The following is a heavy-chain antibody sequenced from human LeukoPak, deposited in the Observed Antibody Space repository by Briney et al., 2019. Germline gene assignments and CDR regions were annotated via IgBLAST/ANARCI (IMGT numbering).Heavy chain of an antibody. J-gene: IGHJ6*02. CDR3: ARQWITLARAMYYYYGMDV. D-gene: IGHD5-12*01. V-gene: IGHV1-46*01. Sequence: ASVKVSCKASGYTITSYYMHWVRQAPGQGLEWMGIINPSGGSTSYAQKFQGRVTMTRDTSTSTVYMELSSLRSEDTAVYYCARQWITLARAMYYYYGMDVWGQGTTVTVSS. CDR2: INPSGGST. CDR1: GYTITSYY.